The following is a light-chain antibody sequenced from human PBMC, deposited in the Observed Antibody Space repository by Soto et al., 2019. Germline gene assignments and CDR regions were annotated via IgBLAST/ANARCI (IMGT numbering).Light chain of an antibody. CDR1: QGISSY. V-gene: IGKV1-9*01. Sequence: DIQLTQSPSFLSASVGDRVTITCRASQGISSYLAWYQQKPGKAPKLLIYAASTLQSGVPSRVSGRRSGTEFHLTISSLQPQDFAPCYCQQLNSYPPSFGGGTKVQIK. CDR3: QQLNSYPPS. J-gene: IGKJ4*01. CDR2: AAS.